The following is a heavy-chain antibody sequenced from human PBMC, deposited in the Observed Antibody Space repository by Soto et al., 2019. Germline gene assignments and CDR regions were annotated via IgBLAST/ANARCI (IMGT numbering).Heavy chain of an antibody. CDR2: INAGNGNT. V-gene: IGHV1-3*01. CDR3: ARWSTVVVPAADLFDY. CDR1: GYTFTSYA. D-gene: IGHD2-2*01. J-gene: IGHJ4*02. Sequence: ASVKVSCKASGYTFTSYAMHWVRQAPGQRLEWMGWINAGNGNTKYSQKFQGRVTITRDTSASTAYMELSSLGSEDTAVYYCARWSTVVVPAADLFDYWGQGTRVTVSS.